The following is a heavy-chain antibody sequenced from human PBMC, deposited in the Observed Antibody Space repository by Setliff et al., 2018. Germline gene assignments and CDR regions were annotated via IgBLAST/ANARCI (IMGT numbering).Heavy chain of an antibody. CDR1: GGSISPFY. CDR3: ARGLPSGWYRGFDF. J-gene: IGHJ4*02. D-gene: IGHD6-19*01. V-gene: IGHV4-59*01. CDR2: IFYTGKS. Sequence: SETLSLTCTVTGGSISPFYWNWIRQSPGKGLEWIGYIFYTGKSSYNPSLKSRVTISVDTSKNQFSLNLQSVTPADAGVCYCARGLPSGWYRGFDFWGQGSLVTVSS.